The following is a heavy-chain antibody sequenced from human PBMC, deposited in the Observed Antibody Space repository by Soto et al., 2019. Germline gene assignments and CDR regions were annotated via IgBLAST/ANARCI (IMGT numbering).Heavy chain of an antibody. V-gene: IGHV4-34*01. CDR2: SNNSGST. D-gene: IGHD3-3*01. CDR1: GGSFSGYY. Sequence: SETLSLTCGVYGGSFSGYYCSWIRQPPGKGLEWIGESNNSGSTNYNPSLKSRVTITVDTYKNQFSLKLSSVAAADTAVYYCSRGQGSCYYHLDYWGQGTLVTVSS. J-gene: IGHJ4*02. CDR3: SRGQGSCYYHLDY.